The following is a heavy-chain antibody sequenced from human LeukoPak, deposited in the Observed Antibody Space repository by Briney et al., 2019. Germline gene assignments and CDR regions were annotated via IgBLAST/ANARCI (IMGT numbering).Heavy chain of an antibody. V-gene: IGHV4-38-2*01. CDR3: ARGRVYIVGATRGYDAFDI. J-gene: IGHJ3*02. Sequence: PSETLSLTCAVSGYSISSGYYWGWIRPPPGKGLEWIGNIYHSGSTYYNPSLKSRVTISVDTSKNQFSLKLSSVTAADTAVYYCARGRVYIVGATRGYDAFDIWGQGTMVTVSS. CDR2: IYHSGST. D-gene: IGHD1-26*01. CDR1: GYSISSGYY.